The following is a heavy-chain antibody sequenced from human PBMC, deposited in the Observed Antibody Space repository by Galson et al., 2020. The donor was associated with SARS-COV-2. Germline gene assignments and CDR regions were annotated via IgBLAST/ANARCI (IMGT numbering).Heavy chain of an antibody. J-gene: IGHJ4*02. CDR2: IRSKPNNYAT. CDR1: GFDFSGSA. D-gene: IGHD6-25*01. Sequence: GGSLRLSCAASGFDFSGSAIHWVRQASGKGLEWVGRIRSKPNNYATAYAASVNDRFTISRDDSKNTAYLQMNSLKTEDTALYYCARFVEAANYFDYWGQGALVTVSS. CDR3: ARFVEAANYFDY. V-gene: IGHV3-73*01.